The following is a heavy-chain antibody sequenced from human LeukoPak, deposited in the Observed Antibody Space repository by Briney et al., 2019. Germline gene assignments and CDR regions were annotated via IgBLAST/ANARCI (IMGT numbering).Heavy chain of an antibody. CDR1: GGSISSYY. V-gene: IGHV4-59*01. CDR2: IYYSGST. J-gene: IGHJ3*02. D-gene: IGHD2-21*01. CDR3: ARVNCGGDCYGTNHPPDVFDI. Sequence: SETLSLTCTVSGGSISSYYWSWIRQPPGKGLEWIGYIYYSGSTNYTPSLKSRVTISVDTSKNQFSLKLSSVTAADTAVYYCARVNCGGDCYGTNHPPDVFDIWGQGTMVTVSS.